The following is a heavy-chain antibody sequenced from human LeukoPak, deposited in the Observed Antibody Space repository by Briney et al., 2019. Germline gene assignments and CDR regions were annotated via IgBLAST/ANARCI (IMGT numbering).Heavy chain of an antibody. CDR2: IYYNGSP. CDR1: GGSISSYY. J-gene: IGHJ4*02. D-gene: IGHD6-19*01. CDR3: AIAVAGTTLDY. V-gene: IGHV4-59*08. Sequence: PSETLSLTCTVSGGSISSYYWSWIRQPPGKGLEWIGYIYYNGSPNYKPSLKSRMTISLDTSKNQFSLKLSSVTAADTAVYYCAIAVAGTTLDYWGQGTLVTASS.